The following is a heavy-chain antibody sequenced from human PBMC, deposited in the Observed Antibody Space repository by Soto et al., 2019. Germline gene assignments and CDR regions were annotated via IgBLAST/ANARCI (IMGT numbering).Heavy chain of an antibody. D-gene: IGHD3-22*01. CDR1: GGTFSSYA. CDR3: AYYDSSGYNYYYYVMDV. Sequence: ASVKVSCKASGGTFSSYAISWVRQAPGQGLEWMGGIIPIFGTANYAQKFQGRVAITADESTSTAYMELSSLRSEDTAVYYCAYYDSSGYNYYYYVMDVWGQGTTVTAP. CDR2: IIPIFGTA. V-gene: IGHV1-69*13. J-gene: IGHJ6*02.